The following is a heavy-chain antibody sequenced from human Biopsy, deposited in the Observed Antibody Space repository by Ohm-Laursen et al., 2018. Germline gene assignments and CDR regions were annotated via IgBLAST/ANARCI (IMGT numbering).Heavy chain of an antibody. Sequence: SLRLSCAASGVTLSGYKMNRVRQAPGKGLEWVSSIRGSSTYIYYADSVKGRFTISRDNAKNSLSLQMNSLRADDTAVYYCATSGAADSWGNYYGMDVWGQGTTVTVSS. CDR1: GVTLSGYK. D-gene: IGHD3-16*01. V-gene: IGHV3-21*01. J-gene: IGHJ6*02. CDR3: ATSGAADSWGNYYGMDV. CDR2: IRGSSTYI.